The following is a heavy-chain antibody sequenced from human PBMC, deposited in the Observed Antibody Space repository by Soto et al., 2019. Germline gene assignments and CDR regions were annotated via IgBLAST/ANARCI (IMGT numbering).Heavy chain of an antibody. CDR3: TTSPHRDSERVFV. D-gene: IGHD1-26*01. J-gene: IGHJ6*02. CDR1: GFTFSTYW. Sequence: RRLSCAASGFTFSTYWMSWVRRTPGKGLEWVANIKQDGTEKYYVDSVRGRLTVSRDNAKSSLYLQMNSLRVEDTAVYYCTTSPHRDSERVFVWGQGTPVTVSS. CDR2: IKQDGTEK. V-gene: IGHV3-7*01.